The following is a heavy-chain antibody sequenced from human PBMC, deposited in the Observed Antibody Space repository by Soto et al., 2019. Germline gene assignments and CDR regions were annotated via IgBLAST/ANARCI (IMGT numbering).Heavy chain of an antibody. Sequence: GGSLRLSCAASGFTFSNAWMSWVRQAPGKGLEWVGRIKSKTDGGTTDYAAPVKGRFTISRDDSKNTLYLQMNSLKTEDTAVYYCTTDPARRFLEWLSPYYGMDVWGQGTTVTVSS. CDR1: GFTFSNAW. CDR2: IKSKTDGGTT. D-gene: IGHD3-3*01. J-gene: IGHJ6*02. CDR3: TTDPARRFLEWLSPYYGMDV. V-gene: IGHV3-15*01.